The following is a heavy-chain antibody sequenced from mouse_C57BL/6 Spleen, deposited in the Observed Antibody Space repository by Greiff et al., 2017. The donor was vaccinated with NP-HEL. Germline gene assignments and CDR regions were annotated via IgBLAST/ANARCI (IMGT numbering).Heavy chain of an antibody. Sequence: EVKVVESGGGLVKPGGSLKLSCAASGFTFSDYGMHWVRQAPEKGLEWVAYISSGSSTIYYADTVKGRFTISRDNAKNTLFLQMTSLRSEDTAMYYCARELPPYAMDYWGQGTSVTVSS. CDR2: ISSGSSTI. V-gene: IGHV5-17*01. CDR1: GFTFSDYG. J-gene: IGHJ4*01. CDR3: ARELPPYAMDY. D-gene: IGHD2-1*01.